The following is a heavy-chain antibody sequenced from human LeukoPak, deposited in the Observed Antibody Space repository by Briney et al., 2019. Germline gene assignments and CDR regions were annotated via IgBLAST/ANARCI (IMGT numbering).Heavy chain of an antibody. CDR3: ARQAGVRYFDY. V-gene: IGHV3-48*01. CDR2: ISSSSSTI. CDR1: GFTFSSYS. J-gene: IGHJ4*02. D-gene: IGHD3-10*01. Sequence: AGGSLRLSCAASGFTFSSYSMNWVRQAPGKGLEWVSYISSSSSTIYYADSVKGRFTISRDNAKNSLYLQMNSLRAEDTAVYYCARQAGVRYFDYWGQGTLVTVSS.